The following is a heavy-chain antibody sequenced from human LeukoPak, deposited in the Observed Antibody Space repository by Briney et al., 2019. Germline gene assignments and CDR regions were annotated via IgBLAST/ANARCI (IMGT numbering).Heavy chain of an antibody. CDR3: ARGEMVDIVVVPAASALYYYGMDV. V-gene: IGHV1-46*01. Sequence: ASVKVSCKASGYTFIRYYMHWVRQAPGQGLEWMGIINPSGGSTSYAQKFQGRVTMTRDTSTSTVYMELSSLRSEDTAVYYCARGEMVDIVVVPAASALYYYGMDVWGQGTTVTVSS. CDR1: GYTFIRYY. D-gene: IGHD2-2*01. J-gene: IGHJ6*02. CDR2: INPSGGST.